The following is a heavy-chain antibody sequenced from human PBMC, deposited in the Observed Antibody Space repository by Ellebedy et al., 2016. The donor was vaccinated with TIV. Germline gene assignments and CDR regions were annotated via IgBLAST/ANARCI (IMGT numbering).Heavy chain of an antibody. CDR3: STLSDTGY. CDR2: INSDGSST. CDR1: GFAFSSRW. Sequence: GESLKISCVASGFAFSSRWIHRVRQAPGKGLVWVSHINSDGSSTTYADFVKGRFTISRDNAKNTLYLQMNSLKAEDTAMYYCSTLSDTGYWGHGTLVTVSS. J-gene: IGHJ4*01. D-gene: IGHD2-21*02. V-gene: IGHV3-74*01.